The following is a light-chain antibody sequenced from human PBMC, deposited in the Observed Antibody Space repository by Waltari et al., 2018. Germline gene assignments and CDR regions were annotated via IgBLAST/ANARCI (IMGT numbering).Light chain of an antibody. J-gene: IGKJ2*03. CDR1: QSLLYTDGYTY. Sequence: DIVMTKTPLSLPVTPGERASISCRSSQSLLYTDGYTYLDWYLQKPGQSPQLLIYGGSNRASGVPDRFSGSGSGTDFTLKISKVEAEDVGIYYCMQHKALPFSFGQGTKVEIK. V-gene: IGKV2-40*01. CDR2: GGS. CDR3: MQHKALPFS.